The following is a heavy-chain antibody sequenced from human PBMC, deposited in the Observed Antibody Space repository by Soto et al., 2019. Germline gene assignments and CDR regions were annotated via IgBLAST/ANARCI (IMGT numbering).Heavy chain of an antibody. J-gene: IGHJ5*01. CDR2: ISGSGGIT. CDR1: GFTFINYD. V-gene: IGHV3-23*01. Sequence: EVQLLESGGGLVQPGGSLRLSCVASGFTFINYDMSWVRQAPGKGLEWVSAISGSGGITYYADSVKGRFTISRDNSKNTLFVQMNSLRAEDTAVYFCAKAPFRSYPNWFGSWGQGTLVIVSS. D-gene: IGHD3-16*02. CDR3: AKAPFRSYPNWFGS.